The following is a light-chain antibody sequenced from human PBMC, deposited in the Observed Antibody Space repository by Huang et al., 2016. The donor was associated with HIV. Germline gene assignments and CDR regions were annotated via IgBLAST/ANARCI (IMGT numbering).Light chain of an antibody. J-gene: IGKJ2*01. CDR2: DAS. Sequence: EIVLTQSPATLSLSPGERATLSCRASQSVSNYLAWYQQKPGQSPRLLIYDASKRATDIPARFSGSGSGTDFTLTISSLEPEDCGFYYCQQRSNWPPFTFGQGTKLEI. CDR3: QQRSNWPPFT. V-gene: IGKV3-11*01. CDR1: QSVSNY.